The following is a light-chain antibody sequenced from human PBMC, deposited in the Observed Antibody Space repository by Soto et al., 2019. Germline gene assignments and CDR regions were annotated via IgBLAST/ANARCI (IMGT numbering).Light chain of an antibody. CDR3: QQRTNWPTST. V-gene: IGKV3-11*01. Sequence: EIVLTQSPATLSLSPGERATLSCRASRSVSSYLAWYQQKPGQTPRLLIHDASSRATGTPVRFSGSGSGTDFTLTISSLEPEDFAVYYCQQRTNWPTSTFGQGTLLEIK. CDR2: DAS. CDR1: RSVSSY. J-gene: IGKJ5*01.